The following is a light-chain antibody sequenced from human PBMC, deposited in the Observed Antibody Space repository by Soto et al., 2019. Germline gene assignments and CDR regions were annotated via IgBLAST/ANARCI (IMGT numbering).Light chain of an antibody. Sequence: DILMTQSPATLSGSLGDGVTITCRASQSISSGLAWYQQKPGQAPRLLIYEASTLKSGVPSRFSGSGSGTEFTLTISSLQPDDFATYYCQHYNSYSETFGQGTKVERK. CDR2: EAS. V-gene: IGKV1-5*03. CDR1: QSISSG. J-gene: IGKJ1*01. CDR3: QHYNSYSET.